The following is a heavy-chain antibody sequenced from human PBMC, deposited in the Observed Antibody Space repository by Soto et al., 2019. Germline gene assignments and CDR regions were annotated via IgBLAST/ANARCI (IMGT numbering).Heavy chain of an antibody. D-gene: IGHD3-16*01. J-gene: IGHJ4*02. Sequence: SETLSLTCTVSGGSISSGGYYWSWIRQHPGKGLEWIGYIYYSGSTYYNPSLKSRVTISVDTSKNQFSLKLSSVTAADTAVYYCARDEVGQVEYWGQGTLVTVSS. CDR2: IYYSGST. V-gene: IGHV4-31*03. CDR3: ARDEVGQVEY. CDR1: GGSISSGGYY.